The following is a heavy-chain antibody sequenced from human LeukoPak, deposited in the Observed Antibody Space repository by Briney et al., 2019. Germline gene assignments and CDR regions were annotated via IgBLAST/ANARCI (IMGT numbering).Heavy chain of an antibody. CDR2: IKEDGSEK. D-gene: IGHD5-12*01. J-gene: IGHJ4*02. CDR1: GFTFSTYW. Sequence: TGGSLRLSCAASGFTFSTYWMTWVRQAPGKGLGWVANIKEDGSEKHYVDSVKGRFTISRDNARNSLYLQMNSLRAEDTALYYCARARYSDYWGQGTLVTVSS. V-gene: IGHV3-7*01. CDR3: ARARYSDY.